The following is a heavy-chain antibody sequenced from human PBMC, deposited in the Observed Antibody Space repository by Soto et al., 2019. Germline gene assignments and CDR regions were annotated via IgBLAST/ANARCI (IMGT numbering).Heavy chain of an antibody. J-gene: IGHJ6*02. V-gene: IGHV4-34*01. CDR3: ARVGPYTAMVPSFYYYYGMDV. Sequence: QVQLQQWGAGLLKPSETLSLTCAVYGGSFSGYYWSWIRQPPGKGLEWIGEINHSGSTNYNPSLKSRVTISVDPSKNQFSLKLSSVTAADTAVYYCARVGPYTAMVPSFYYYYGMDVWGQGTTVTVSS. CDR1: GGSFSGYY. CDR2: INHSGST. D-gene: IGHD5-18*01.